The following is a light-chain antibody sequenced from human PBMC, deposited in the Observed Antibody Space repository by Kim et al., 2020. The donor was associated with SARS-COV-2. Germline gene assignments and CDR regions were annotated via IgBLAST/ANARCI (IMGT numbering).Light chain of an antibody. CDR1: QGVRPS. J-gene: IGKJ3*01. Sequence: WCPGERATLSCRARQGVRPSIAWYQQRPGPAPRLLIHDAPNRGNGIPGRFSGRGSGTDFTLTISGLEHGDFAVYYCQQRISWEFTFGPGTKVDIK. V-gene: IGKV3-11*01. CDR2: DAP. CDR3: QQRISWEFT.